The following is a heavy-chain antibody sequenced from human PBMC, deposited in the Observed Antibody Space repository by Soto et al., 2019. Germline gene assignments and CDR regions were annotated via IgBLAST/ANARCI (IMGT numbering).Heavy chain of an antibody. CDR3: ATSIAAAGYYGFDP. J-gene: IGHJ5*02. CDR1: GFTFDDYA. V-gene: IGHV3-9*01. CDR2: ISWNSGSI. D-gene: IGHD6-25*01. Sequence: EVQLVESGGGLVQPGRSLRLSCAASGFTFDDYAMHWVRQAPGKGLEWVSGISWNSGSIDYADSVKGRFTISRDNAKNLLYLQMNDLGAEDKAFYYYATSIAAAGYYGFDPWGQGTLVTVSS.